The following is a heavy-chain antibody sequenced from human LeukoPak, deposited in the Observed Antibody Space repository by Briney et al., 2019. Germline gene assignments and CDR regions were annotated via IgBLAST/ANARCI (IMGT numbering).Heavy chain of an antibody. V-gene: IGHV3-23*01. CDR1: GFSFTSLG. J-gene: IGHJ4*02. CDR3: AKWKYSNSGIDDY. D-gene: IGHD6-6*01. Sequence: GGSLRLSCVASGFSFTSLGMSWVRQVPGKGLEWVSTVTSRSATHYRDSVKGRFITSRDSSKNTLFLEMNSLRAEDTAVYYCAKWKYSNSGIDDYWGQGTLVTVSS. CDR2: VTSRSAT.